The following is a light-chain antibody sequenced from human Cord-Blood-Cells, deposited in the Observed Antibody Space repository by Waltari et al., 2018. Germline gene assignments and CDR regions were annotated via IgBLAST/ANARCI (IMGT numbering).Light chain of an antibody. CDR2: AAS. CDR1: QGISSY. V-gene: IGKV1-9*01. CDR3: QQLNSYPYT. Sequence: IQLTQSPSSLSASVGDRVTITCRASQGISSYLAWYQQKPGKAPKLLIYAASTLQSGVTSRFSCSGSGTDFTLTISSLQPEDFATYYCQQLNSYPYTFGQGTKLEIK. J-gene: IGKJ2*01.